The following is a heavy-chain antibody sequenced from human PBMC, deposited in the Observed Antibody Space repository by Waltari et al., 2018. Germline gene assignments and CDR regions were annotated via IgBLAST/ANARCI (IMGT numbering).Heavy chain of an antibody. V-gene: IGHV3-23*04. CDR3: GKDHPRGPDY. CDR2: ISGSGGST. CDR1: GFTFSSYA. D-gene: IGHD3-10*01. Sequence: EVQLVESGGGLVQPGGSLRLSCAASGFTFSSYAMSWVRQAPGKGLEWVSAISGSGGSTYYADSVKGRSTIPGENPKTRWYLKMKTRGAGERADIYGGKDHPRGPDYGGRGTRVTFSS. J-gene: IGHJ4*02.